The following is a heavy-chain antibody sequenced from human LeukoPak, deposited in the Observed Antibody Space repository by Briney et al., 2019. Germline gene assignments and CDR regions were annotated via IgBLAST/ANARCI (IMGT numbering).Heavy chain of an antibody. J-gene: IGHJ4*02. CDR1: GDSISSSNW. CDR3: AKLVGGSYNYFFDY. Sequence: PSETLSLTCAVSGDSISSSNWWSWVRQPPVKGLEWIGEIYHSGSTNYNPSLKSRVTISVDESKNQFSLKLSSVTAADTAVYYCAKLVGGSYNYFFDYWGQGTLVTVSS. D-gene: IGHD1-26*01. CDR2: IYHSGST. V-gene: IGHV4-4*02.